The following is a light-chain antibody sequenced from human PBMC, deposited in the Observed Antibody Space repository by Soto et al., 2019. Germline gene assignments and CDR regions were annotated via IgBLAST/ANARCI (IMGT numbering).Light chain of an antibody. CDR2: EVR. V-gene: IGLV2-14*01. CDR3: TSYTPTGALV. J-gene: IGLJ6*01. Sequence: QSALTQPASVSGSPGQSITVSCTGTNTGVGGYNYVSWYQHRPGKAPRLMIYEVRNRLSGVSNRFSGSKSGNTASLTISGLQSEAEADYYCTSYTPTGALVFGSGTQLTVL. CDR1: NTGVGGYNY.